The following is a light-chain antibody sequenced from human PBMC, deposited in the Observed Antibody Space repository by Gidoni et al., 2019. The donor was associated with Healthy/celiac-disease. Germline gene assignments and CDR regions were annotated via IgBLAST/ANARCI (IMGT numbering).Light chain of an antibody. CDR2: AAS. J-gene: IGKJ2*02. CDR3: QQSYSTAQCT. CDR1: QSIRSY. Sequence: DIQQTQSPSSLSASGGDRVTITCRASQSIRSYFNLYQQKPGKAPKHLIYAASRLQSGVPSRFIGSGSGTDFTLTISSLQHEEFATYYCQQSYSTAQCTLGQGTKLEIK. V-gene: IGKV1-39*01.